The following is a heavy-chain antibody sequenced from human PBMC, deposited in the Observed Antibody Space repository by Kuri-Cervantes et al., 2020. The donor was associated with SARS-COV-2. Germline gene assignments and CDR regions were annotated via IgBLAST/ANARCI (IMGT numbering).Heavy chain of an antibody. Sequence: GGSLRLSCAASGFTFDDYAMHWVRQAPGKGLEWVSGISWNSGSIGYADSVKGRFTISRDNAKNSLYLQMNSLRAEDAALYYCAKGARGSWYEVVDYWGQGTLVTVSS. V-gene: IGHV3-9*01. CDR1: GFTFDDYA. CDR3: AKGARGSWYEVVDY. J-gene: IGHJ4*02. D-gene: IGHD6-13*01. CDR2: ISWNSGSI.